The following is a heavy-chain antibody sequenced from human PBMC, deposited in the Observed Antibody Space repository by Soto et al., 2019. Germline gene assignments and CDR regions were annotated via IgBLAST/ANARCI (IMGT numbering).Heavy chain of an antibody. J-gene: IGHJ4*02. V-gene: IGHV3-23*01. CDR3: VSWVYAHFEY. Sequence: PVGSLRLSCTTSGLTFRNHAMTCVRQAPDKGLEWVSTISDSGVNTHYADSVKGRFTISRDNSRNTLYLQMNSLRGEDTAVYYCVSWVYAHFEYWGQGTVVSVSS. CDR2: ISDSGVNT. D-gene: IGHD2-8*01. CDR1: GLTFRNHA.